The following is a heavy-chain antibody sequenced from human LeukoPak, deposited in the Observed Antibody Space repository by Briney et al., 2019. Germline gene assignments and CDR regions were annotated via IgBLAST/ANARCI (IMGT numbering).Heavy chain of an antibody. CDR1: GGSISRYY. CDR3: AREDPQTTVPEGMDV. D-gene: IGHD4-17*01. Sequence: SETLSLTCTVSGGSISRYYWSWIRQSPGKGLEWLGYIYYSETTNYNPSLKSRVTISVDTSKNQFSLKLSSVTAADTAVYYCAREDPQTTVPEGMDVWGQGTTVTVSS. CDR2: IYYSETT. V-gene: IGHV4-59*01. J-gene: IGHJ6*02.